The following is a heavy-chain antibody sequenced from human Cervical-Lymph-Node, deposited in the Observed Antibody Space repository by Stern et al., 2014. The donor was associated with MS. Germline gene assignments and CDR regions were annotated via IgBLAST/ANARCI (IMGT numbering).Heavy chain of an antibody. CDR2: IYPGGYDT. CDR1: GYSFATYW. CDR3: ARPGDDTAKYGLDV. D-gene: IGHD5-18*01. Sequence: VQLVESGAEVKKPGESLKISCKGSGYSFATYWIGWVRQMPGKGLEWMGIIYPGGYDTRYSPSFQGPVPIPGDKSNSTAYMQWSSLKASDTAMYYCARPGDDTAKYGLDVWGQGTTVTVSS. J-gene: IGHJ6*02. V-gene: IGHV5-51*03.